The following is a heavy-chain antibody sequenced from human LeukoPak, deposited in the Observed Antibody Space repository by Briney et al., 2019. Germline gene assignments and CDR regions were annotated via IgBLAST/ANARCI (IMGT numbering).Heavy chain of an antibody. D-gene: IGHD3-22*01. CDR1: GFTFSTYS. V-gene: IGHV3-21*01. Sequence: PGGSLRLSCAASGFTFSTYSMNWVRQAPGKGLEWVSSITSNSDYIYYADSVKGRFTISRDNAKNSLYLQMNSLRAEDTAVYYYARDTYHYDSSGYYYVLDFWGQGVLVTVSS. CDR2: ITSNSDYI. CDR3: ARDTYHYDSSGYYYVLDF. J-gene: IGHJ4*02.